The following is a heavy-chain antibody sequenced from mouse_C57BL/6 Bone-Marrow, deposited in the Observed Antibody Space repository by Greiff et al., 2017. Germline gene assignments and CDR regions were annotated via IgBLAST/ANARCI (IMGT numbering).Heavy chain of an antibody. D-gene: IGHD1-1*01. CDR2: IYPGNSDT. J-gene: IGHJ4*01. CDR3: TRSYYYGSSFYAMDY. V-gene: IGHV1-5*01. CDR1: GYTFTSYW. Sequence: VQLQQSGTVLARPGASVKMSCKTSGYTFTSYWMHWVKQRPGQGLEWIGAIYPGNSDTSYNQKFKGKAKLTAGTSASTAYMELSSLTNEDSAVYYCTRSYYYGSSFYAMDYWGQGTSVTVSS.